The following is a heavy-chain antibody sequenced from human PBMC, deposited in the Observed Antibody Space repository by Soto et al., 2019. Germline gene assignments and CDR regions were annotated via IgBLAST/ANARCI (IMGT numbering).Heavy chain of an antibody. D-gene: IGHD4-4*01. CDR3: AKGTTVTTAVTTTPLDY. CDR2: ISYDGSNK. Sequence: GGSLRLSCAASGFTFSSYGMHWVRQAPGKGLEWVAVISYDGSNKYYADSVKGRFTISRDNSKNTLYLQMNSLRAEDTAVYYCAKGTTVTTAVTTTPLDYWGQGTLVTVSS. J-gene: IGHJ4*02. CDR1: GFTFSSYG. V-gene: IGHV3-30*18.